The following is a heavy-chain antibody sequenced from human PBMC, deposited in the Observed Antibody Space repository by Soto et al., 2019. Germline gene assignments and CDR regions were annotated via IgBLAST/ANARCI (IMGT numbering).Heavy chain of an antibody. CDR3: ARLASTGSNGYYFDY. CDR1: GGSISSGGYY. V-gene: IGHV4-31*03. J-gene: IGHJ4*02. CDR2: IYYSGST. D-gene: IGHD1-26*01. Sequence: SETLSLTCTVSGGSISSGGYYWSWIRQHPGKGLEWIGYIYYSGSTYYNPSLKSRVTISVDTSKNQFSLKLSSVTAADTAVYYCARLASTGSNGYYFDYWGQGTLVTVSS.